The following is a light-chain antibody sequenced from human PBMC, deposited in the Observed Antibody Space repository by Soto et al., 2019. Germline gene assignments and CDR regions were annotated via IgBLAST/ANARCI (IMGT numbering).Light chain of an antibody. CDR3: QQTYSTLSNT. Sequence: DIQMTQSPSSLSASVGDRVTSTCRARESIARHLNWYQQKPGKAPKLLIYAASSVHNGVPSRFRGGGSGTDFTLTISNLQPEDFAAYYCQQTYSTLSNTFGRGTRLEIK. CDR2: AAS. CDR1: ESIARH. V-gene: IGKV1-39*01. J-gene: IGKJ5*01.